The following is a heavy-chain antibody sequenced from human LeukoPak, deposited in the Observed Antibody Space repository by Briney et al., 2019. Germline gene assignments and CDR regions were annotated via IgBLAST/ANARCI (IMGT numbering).Heavy chain of an antibody. D-gene: IGHD2-15*01. V-gene: IGHV4-59*01. CDR2: IYYSGST. CDR1: GGSISSYY. CDR3: ASTSGYCSGGNCYSAFDY. Sequence: SETLSLTCTVSGGSISSYYWNWIRQPPGKGLEWIGYIYYSGSTNYNPSLKSRLTISVDTSNNQFSLKLSSVTAADTAVYYCASTSGYCSGGNCYSAFDYWGQGTLVTVSS. J-gene: IGHJ4*02.